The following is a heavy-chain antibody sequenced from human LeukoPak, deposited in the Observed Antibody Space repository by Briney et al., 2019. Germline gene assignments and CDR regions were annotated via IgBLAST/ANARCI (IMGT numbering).Heavy chain of an antibody. CDR2: IYPGDSDT. CDR3: ARHSSGSEY. CDR1: GSPFTSYW. D-gene: IGHD3-22*01. J-gene: IGHJ4*02. Sequence: GGSLQISCQGSGSPFTSYWIGWAGRLPGKGLGWMGIIYPGDSDTRYSPSFQAQATISADKSISTAYLQGSSLKTWDTAMYYGARHSSGSEYWGQGTLGTVSS. V-gene: IGHV5-51*01.